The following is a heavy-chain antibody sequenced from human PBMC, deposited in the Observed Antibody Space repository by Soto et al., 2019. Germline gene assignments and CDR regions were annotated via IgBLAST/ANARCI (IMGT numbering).Heavy chain of an antibody. Sequence: SETLSLTCTVSGGSISSGGYYWSWIRQPPGKGLEWIGYIYYSGSTYYNPSLKSRVTISVDTSKNQFSLKLSSVTAADTAVYYCARGWGTEYSSSLAYWGQGTLVTVSS. J-gene: IGHJ4*02. CDR3: ARGWGTEYSSSLAY. CDR2: IYYSGST. CDR1: GGSISSGGYY. V-gene: IGHV4-31*03. D-gene: IGHD6-6*01.